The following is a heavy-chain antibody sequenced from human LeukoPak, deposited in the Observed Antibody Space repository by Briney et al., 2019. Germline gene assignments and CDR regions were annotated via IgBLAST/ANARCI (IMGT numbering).Heavy chain of an antibody. Sequence: GESLKISCKGSGYSFTSYWIGWARQMPGKGLEWMGIIYPGDSDTRYSPSFQGQVTISADKSISTAYLQWSSLKASDTAMYYCARRGAAAGKNYYGMDVWGQGTTVTVSS. CDR3: ARRGAAAGKNYYGMDV. CDR1: GYSFTSYW. V-gene: IGHV5-51*01. D-gene: IGHD6-13*01. CDR2: IYPGDSDT. J-gene: IGHJ6*02.